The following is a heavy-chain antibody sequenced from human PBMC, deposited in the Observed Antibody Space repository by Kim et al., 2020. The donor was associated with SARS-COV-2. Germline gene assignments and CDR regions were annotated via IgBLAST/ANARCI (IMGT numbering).Heavy chain of an antibody. CDR3: ASMVVRGVITPSNWFDP. CDR1: GGSISSGGYY. V-gene: IGHV4-31*03. J-gene: IGHJ5*02. D-gene: IGHD3-10*01. Sequence: SETLSLTCTVSGGSISSGGYYWSWIRQHPGKGLEWIGYIYYSGSTYYNPSLKSRVTISVDTSKNQFSLKLSSVTAADTAVYYCASMVVRGVITPSNWFDPWGQGTLVTVSS. CDR2: IYYSGST.